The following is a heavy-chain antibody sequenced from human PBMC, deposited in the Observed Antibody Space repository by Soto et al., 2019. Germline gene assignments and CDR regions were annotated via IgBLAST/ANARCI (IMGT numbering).Heavy chain of an antibody. CDR3: AKLVGPAARRSSMDV. Sequence: QVQLVQSGAEVKKPGSSVKVSCKASGGTFTSYAVSWVRQAPGQGLEWMGVSIPIFGTANYARKFQGRVTITADKSTSTAYMELSSLSSEDTAVYYCAKLVGPAARRSSMDVWGQGTTVTVSS. CDR1: GGTFTSYA. J-gene: IGHJ6*02. D-gene: IGHD2-2*01. CDR2: SIPIFGTA. V-gene: IGHV1-69*06.